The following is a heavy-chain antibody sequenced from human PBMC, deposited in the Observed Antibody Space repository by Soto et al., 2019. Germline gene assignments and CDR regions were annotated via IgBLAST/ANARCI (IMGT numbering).Heavy chain of an antibody. J-gene: IGHJ5*02. Sequence: SETLSLTCAVYGGSFSGYYWSWIRQPPGKGLEWIGEINHSGSTNYNPSLKSRVTISVDTSKNQFSLKLSSVTAADTAVYYCAREGVEQQLSNLFDPWGQGTLVTVSS. V-gene: IGHV4-34*01. CDR2: INHSGST. CDR1: GGSFSGYY. D-gene: IGHD6-13*01. CDR3: AREGVEQQLSNLFDP.